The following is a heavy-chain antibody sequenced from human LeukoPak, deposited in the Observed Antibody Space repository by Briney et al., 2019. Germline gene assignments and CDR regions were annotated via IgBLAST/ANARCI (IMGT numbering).Heavy chain of an antibody. CDR1: GGSISSSSYY. V-gene: IGHV4-39*01. Sequence: PSETLSLTCTVSGGSISSSSYYWGWIRQPPGKGLEWIGSIYYSGSTYYNPSLKSRVTISVDTSKNQFSLKLSSVTAADTAVYYCARLDHSSGYSDYWGQGTLVTVSS. J-gene: IGHJ4*02. CDR3: ARLDHSSGYSDY. CDR2: IYYSGST. D-gene: IGHD3-22*01.